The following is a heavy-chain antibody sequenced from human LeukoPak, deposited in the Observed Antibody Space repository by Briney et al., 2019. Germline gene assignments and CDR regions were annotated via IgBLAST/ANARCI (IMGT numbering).Heavy chain of an antibody. CDR2: INPNSGGT. CDR3: ARETYSSHSSGYYYGNNFDY. V-gene: IGHV1-2*02. J-gene: IGHJ4*02. CDR1: GYTFTGRY. D-gene: IGHD3-22*01. Sequence: GASVKVSCKASGYTFTGRYIHWVRQAPGQGLEWMGWINPNSGGTNYAQKFQGRVTMTRDKSISTAYMELSRLRSDDTAVYYCARETYSSHSSGYYYGNNFDYWGQGTLVTVSS.